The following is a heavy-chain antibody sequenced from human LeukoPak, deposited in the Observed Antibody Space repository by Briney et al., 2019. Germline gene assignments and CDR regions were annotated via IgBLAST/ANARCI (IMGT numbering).Heavy chain of an antibody. CDR1: GITISSNH. CDR3: ARFYGVPGGWFDP. V-gene: IGHV3-66*01. J-gene: IGHJ5*02. Sequence: GGSLRLSCAASGITISSNHMSWVRQAPGKGLEWVSVIYDGGSTYYADSVKGRFTISRDNSKNTLYLQMNSLRAEDTAVYYCARFYGVPGGWFDPWGQGTLVTVSS. D-gene: IGHD4-17*01. CDR2: IYDGGST.